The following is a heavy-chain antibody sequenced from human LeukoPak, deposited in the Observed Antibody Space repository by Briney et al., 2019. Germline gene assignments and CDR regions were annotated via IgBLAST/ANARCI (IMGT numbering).Heavy chain of an antibody. CDR1: GGSIGSNY. V-gene: IGHV4-59*01. Sequence: SETLSLTCTVSGGSIGSNYWTWIRQPPGKGLEWIGYIYYSGSTNYNPSLKSRVTISVDTSKNQFSLKLSSVTAADTAVYYCARDRIVGANYYFDYWGQGTLVTVSS. D-gene: IGHD1-26*01. CDR2: IYYSGST. CDR3: ARDRIVGANYYFDY. J-gene: IGHJ4*02.